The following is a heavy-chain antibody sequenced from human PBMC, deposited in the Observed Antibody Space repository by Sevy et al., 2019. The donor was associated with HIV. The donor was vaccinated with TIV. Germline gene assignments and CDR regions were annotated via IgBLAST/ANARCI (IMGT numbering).Heavy chain of an antibody. V-gene: IGHV3-7*03. J-gene: IGHJ6*02. Sequence: RSLRLSCAASGFTFSSYWMSWVRQAPGKGLEWVANIKQDGSEKYYVDSVKGRFTISRDNAKNSLYLQMNSLRAEDTAVYYSARDDYYDSSGYVLWYYYYGMDVWGQGTTVTVSS. CDR3: ARDDYYDSSGYVLWYYYYGMDV. CDR2: IKQDGSEK. CDR1: GFTFSSYW. D-gene: IGHD3-22*01.